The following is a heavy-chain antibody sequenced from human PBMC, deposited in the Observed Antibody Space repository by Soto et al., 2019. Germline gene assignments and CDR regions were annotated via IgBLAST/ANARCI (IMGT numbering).Heavy chain of an antibody. CDR2: ISWSGGST. CDR3: AKTGAGYCSSTRCYVSYYYYMDV. J-gene: IGHJ6*03. V-gene: IGHV3-43*01. CDR1: GFTFDDYT. D-gene: IGHD2-2*01. Sequence: PGGSLRLSCAASGFTFDDYTMHWVRQAPGKGLEWVSLISWSGGSTYYADSVKGRFTISRDNCKNSLYLQMNSLRAEDTAVYYCAKTGAGYCSSTRCYVSYYYYMDVWGKGTTVTVSS.